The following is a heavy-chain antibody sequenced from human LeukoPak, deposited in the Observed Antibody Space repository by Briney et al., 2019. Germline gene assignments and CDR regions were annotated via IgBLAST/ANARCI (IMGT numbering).Heavy chain of an antibody. J-gene: IGHJ5*02. Sequence: GRSLRLSCAASGFTFEDYAMHWVRQAPGKGLEWVSGINWNSGSIGYADSVKGRFTISRDNVMNSLYLQMNSLRPEDTALHYCVKDRRNPYRPEGPFDPWGQGTLVTASS. V-gene: IGHV3-9*01. D-gene: IGHD1-14*01. CDR2: INWNSGSI. CDR1: GFTFEDYA. CDR3: VKDRRNPYRPEGPFDP.